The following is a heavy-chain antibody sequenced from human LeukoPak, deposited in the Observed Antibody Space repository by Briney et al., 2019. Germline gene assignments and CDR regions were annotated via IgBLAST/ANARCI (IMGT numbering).Heavy chain of an antibody. CDR2: IKSNRGGT. J-gene: IGHJ4*02. CDR3: ARPVLGDGTVAAQFEH. CDR1: GYTFTSYY. D-gene: IGHD2-15*01. Sequence: ASVRVSRKVSGYTFTSYYMHWVREAPGQGLEWMGWIKSNRGGTKYAQKFQGRVTMTRDTSISTAYMELSRLRSDDTAVYYCARPVLGDGTVAAQFEHWGQGTLVTVSS. V-gene: IGHV1-2*02.